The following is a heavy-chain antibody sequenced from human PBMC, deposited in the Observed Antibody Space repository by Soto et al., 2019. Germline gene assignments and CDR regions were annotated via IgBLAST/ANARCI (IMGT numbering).Heavy chain of an antibody. V-gene: IGHV3-23*01. D-gene: IGHD6-13*01. CDR1: GFTFSSYA. CDR3: TRHVRAAAGYFQH. Sequence: GGSLRLSCAASGFTFSSYAMSWVRQAPGKGLEWVSAISGSGGSTYYADSVKGRFTISRDNSKNTLYLQMNSLRAEDTAVYYCTRHVRAAAGYFQHWGQGTLVTVSS. CDR2: ISGSGGST. J-gene: IGHJ1*01.